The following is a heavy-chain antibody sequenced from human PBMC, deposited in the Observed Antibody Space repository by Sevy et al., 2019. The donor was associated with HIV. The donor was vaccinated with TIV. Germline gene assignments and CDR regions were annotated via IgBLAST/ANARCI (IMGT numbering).Heavy chain of an antibody. J-gene: IGHJ6*02. CDR1: GFSFTYYG. CDR2: ISHDGINE. D-gene: IGHD1-26*01. CDR3: ANAYSGSYSHSYLYTLDV. Sequence: GGSLRLSCIGSGFSFTYYGIHWVRQAPGKGLDWVALISHDGINEYYADSVKGRFTISRDNSKNTVYLEMNSLRNEDTAIYFCANAYSGSYSHSYLYTLDVWGQGTTVTVSS. V-gene: IGHV3-30*18.